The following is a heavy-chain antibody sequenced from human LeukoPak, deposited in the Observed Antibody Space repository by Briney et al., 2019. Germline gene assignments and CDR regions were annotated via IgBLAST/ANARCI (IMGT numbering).Heavy chain of an antibody. Sequence: GGSLRLSCAASGFTYSSYVMSWVRQAPGKGLDWVSSISNSGDNTYYADSVKGRFTVSRDNSKNMLYLQMNSLRDEDTAVYYCARDLNWGFDYWGQGTLASVSS. CDR3: ARDLNWGFDY. CDR2: ISNSGDNT. D-gene: IGHD3-16*01. J-gene: IGHJ4*02. V-gene: IGHV3-23*01. CDR1: GFTYSSYV.